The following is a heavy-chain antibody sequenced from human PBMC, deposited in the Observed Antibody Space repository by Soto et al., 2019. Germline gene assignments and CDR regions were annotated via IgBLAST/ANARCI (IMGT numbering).Heavy chain of an antibody. CDR1: GGTVTDYD. D-gene: IGHD6-6*01. J-gene: IGHJ3*02. V-gene: IGHV4-59*02. CDR2: FYFRGST. CDR3: ARLGGAARPLSALDI. Sequence: SETLCVTCSVAGGTVTDYDGTWIRLTPGKGLEWIGYFYFRGSTNYKSSLKSRATISVDTSKNQVSLKVNSVTSGDTAVYYCARLGGAARPLSALDIWGQGIMVTVSS.